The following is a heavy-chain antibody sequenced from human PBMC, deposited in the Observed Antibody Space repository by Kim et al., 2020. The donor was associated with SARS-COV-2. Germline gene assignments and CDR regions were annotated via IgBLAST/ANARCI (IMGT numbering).Heavy chain of an antibody. CDR2: VYHSGTA. Sequence: SETLSLTCSVSGDSIGSFYWSWIRQTPGKGLEWIGYVYHSGTANFSLSSNSRVTLSVDMAKNQFSLTLRSVTAADTAFYYCARETTGYGELPDWGQGILVIVSS. J-gene: IGHJ4*02. CDR3: ARETTGYGELPD. D-gene: IGHD3-10*01. CDR1: GDSIGSFY. V-gene: IGHV4-59*01.